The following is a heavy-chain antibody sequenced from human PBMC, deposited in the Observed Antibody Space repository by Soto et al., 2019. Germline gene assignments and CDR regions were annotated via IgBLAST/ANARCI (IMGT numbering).Heavy chain of an antibody. Sequence: GGSLRLSCAASGFTPSGFAMGWVRQAPGKGLEYVSGISSNGVGTYYANSVQGRFTISRDNSKNTVYLQMGSLRPEDMAVYYCARRARPDFYYMDVWGKGTTVTVSS. J-gene: IGHJ6*03. CDR3: ARRARPDFYYMDV. CDR2: ISSNGVGT. D-gene: IGHD6-6*01. V-gene: IGHV3-64*01. CDR1: GFTPSGFA.